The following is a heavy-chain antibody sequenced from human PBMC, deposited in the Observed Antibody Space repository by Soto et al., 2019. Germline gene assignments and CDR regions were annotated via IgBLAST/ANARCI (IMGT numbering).Heavy chain of an antibody. CDR1: GFTVSGKKY. CDR3: ATWHLQEHAYDI. Sequence: PGVSLRLSWAAFGFTVSGKKYVAWVRQAPGKGLEWVSALYDLDGTYYADSVKGRFTTSSDSSRTTVYLQMNSLRPDDTAVYSCATWHLQEHAYDIWGQGTMVTVSS. D-gene: IGHD1-1*01. J-gene: IGHJ3*02. CDR2: LYDLDGT. V-gene: IGHV3-53*01.